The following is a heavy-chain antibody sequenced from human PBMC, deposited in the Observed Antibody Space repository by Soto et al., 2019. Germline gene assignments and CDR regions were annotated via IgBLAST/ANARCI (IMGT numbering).Heavy chain of an antibody. Sequence: QVQLVKSGAEVKKPGSSVKVSCKASGGIFSTYAISWLRRAPGQGLEWMGGIIPIFGTPNYAQRFQGRVTITADESTSTACMELSRLRSEDTAVYYCARDRDDYGSGNYYNRIDFWGQGTLVTVSS. J-gene: IGHJ4*02. CDR3: ARDRDDYGSGNYYNRIDF. V-gene: IGHV1-69*01. CDR1: GGIFSTYA. CDR2: IIPIFGTP. D-gene: IGHD3-10*01.